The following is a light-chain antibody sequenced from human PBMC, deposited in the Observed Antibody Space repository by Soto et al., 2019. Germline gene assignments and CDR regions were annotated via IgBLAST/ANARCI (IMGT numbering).Light chain of an antibody. CDR3: SSYTSSSTVV. V-gene: IGLV2-14*01. CDR1: SSDVGGYNY. J-gene: IGLJ2*01. CDR2: DVS. Sequence: QSALTQPASVSGSPGQSITISCTGTSSDVGGYNYVSWYQQHPGKAPKLMIYDVSNRPSGVSNRFSGSRSGNRASLTISGLQAEDEADYYCSSYTSSSTVVFGGGTKLAAL.